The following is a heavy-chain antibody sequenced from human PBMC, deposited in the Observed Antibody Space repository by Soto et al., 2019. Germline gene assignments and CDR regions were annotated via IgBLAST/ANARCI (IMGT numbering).Heavy chain of an antibody. CDR3: ARGPDY. Sequence: QLQLQESGSGLVKPSQTLSLTCAVSGGSISSGGYSWGWIRQPPGKGLECIGYIYHSVSTYYNPSLKSQVTISVDRSKNQFSLKLSYVTAGDTAVYFCARGPDYWGQGTLVTVSS. J-gene: IGHJ4*02. V-gene: IGHV4-30-2*01. CDR1: GGSISSGGYS. CDR2: IYHSVST.